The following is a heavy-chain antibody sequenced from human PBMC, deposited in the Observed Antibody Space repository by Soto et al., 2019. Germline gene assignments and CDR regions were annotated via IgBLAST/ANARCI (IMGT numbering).Heavy chain of an antibody. Sequence: PGGSLRLSCTASGFTFGDYAMSWFRQAPGKGLEWVGFIRSKAYGGTTEYAASVKGRFTISRDDSKSIAYLQMNSLKTEDTAVYYCTLVPYDSSGYYYVFDYWGQETLVTVSS. J-gene: IGHJ4*02. V-gene: IGHV3-49*03. CDR3: TLVPYDSSGYYYVFDY. CDR1: GFTFGDYA. D-gene: IGHD3-22*01. CDR2: IRSKAYGGTT.